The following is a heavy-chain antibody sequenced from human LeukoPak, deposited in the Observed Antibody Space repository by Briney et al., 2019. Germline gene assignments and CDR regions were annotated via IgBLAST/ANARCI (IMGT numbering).Heavy chain of an antibody. D-gene: IGHD3-16*01. J-gene: IGHJ4*02. CDR2: IYSSGST. CDR1: GGSISSYY. V-gene: IGHV4-59*01. Sequence: SGTLSLTCTVSGGSISSYYWSWIRQPPGKGLEWIGYIYSSGSTDYNPSLKGRVTISVDTSKSQFSLKLSAVTAADTAIYYCARDPSTFYFDYWGQGALVTVSS. CDR3: ARDPSTFYFDY.